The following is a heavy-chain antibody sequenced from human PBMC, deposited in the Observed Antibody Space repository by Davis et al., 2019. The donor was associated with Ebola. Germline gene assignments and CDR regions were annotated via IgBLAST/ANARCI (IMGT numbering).Heavy chain of an antibody. J-gene: IGHJ4*02. CDR2: IYSGGST. D-gene: IGHD1-26*01. CDR1: GFTVSSNY. CDR3: SGSYRTFDY. Sequence: GESLKISCAASGFTVSSNYMSWVRQAPGKGLEWVSVIYSGGSTYYADSVKGRFTISRDNSKNTLYLQMNSLRAEDTAVYYCSGSYRTFDYWGQGTLVTVSS. V-gene: IGHV3-66*01.